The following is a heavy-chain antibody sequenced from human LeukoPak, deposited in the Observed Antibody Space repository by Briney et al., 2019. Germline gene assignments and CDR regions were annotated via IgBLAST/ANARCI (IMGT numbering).Heavy chain of an antibody. CDR3: ARGRRELKYAPDY. J-gene: IGHJ4*02. D-gene: IGHD2-2*01. CDR1: GASMRSETHY. V-gene: IGHV4-31*03. Sequence: PSETLSLTCNVPGASMRSETHYWSWLRQHPGKGPEWIAYIYYTAGAYYNPSLESRVSISLDASENQFSLKLSSVTAADTAVYYCARGRRELKYAPDYWGQGTLVTVSS. CDR2: IYYTAGA.